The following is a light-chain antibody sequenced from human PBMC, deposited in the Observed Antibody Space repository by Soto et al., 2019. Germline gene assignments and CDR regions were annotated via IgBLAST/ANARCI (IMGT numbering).Light chain of an antibody. J-gene: IGKJ1*01. CDR2: GAS. CDR1: QSVSSSF. V-gene: IGKV3-20*01. CDR3: QQYVSSPWA. Sequence: EIVLAQSPGTLSSSPGESATLSCRASQSVSSSFLAWYQQKAGQAPRLLIYGASRRATGIPDRFSGSGSGTDFTLTISRLEPEDFAVYYCQQYVSSPWAFGQGTKVEI.